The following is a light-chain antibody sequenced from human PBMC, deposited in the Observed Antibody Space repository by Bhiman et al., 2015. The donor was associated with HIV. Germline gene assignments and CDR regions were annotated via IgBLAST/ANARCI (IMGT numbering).Light chain of an antibody. Sequence: VVTQEPSFSVSPGGTVTLTCGLSSGSVSISSYPSWYQQTPGQAPRTLIYNTNTRSSGVPDRFSGSILGNKAALTITGAQADDESDYYCVLFMGNNDWVFGGGTKLTVL. CDR3: VLFMGNNDWV. CDR2: NTN. J-gene: IGLJ3*02. V-gene: IGLV8-61*01. CDR1: SGSVSISSY.